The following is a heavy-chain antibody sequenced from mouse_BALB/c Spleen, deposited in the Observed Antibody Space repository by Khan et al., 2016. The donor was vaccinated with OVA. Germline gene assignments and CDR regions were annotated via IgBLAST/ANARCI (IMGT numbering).Heavy chain of an antibody. J-gene: IGHJ3*01. CDR2: ISDGGSYT. CDR3: TRAGYGGFAY. Sequence: LVESGGGLVKPGGSLKLSCAAFGFTFSDYYMYWVRQTPEKRLEWVATISDGGSYTYYPDSVKGRFTIPRDNAKNNLYLQMSSLKSEDTAMYYCTRAGYGGFAYWGQGTLVTVSA. V-gene: IGHV5-4*02. CDR1: GFTFSDYY. D-gene: IGHD1-1*02.